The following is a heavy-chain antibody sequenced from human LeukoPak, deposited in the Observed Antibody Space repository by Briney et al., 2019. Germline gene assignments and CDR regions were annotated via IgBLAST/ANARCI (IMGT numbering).Heavy chain of an antibody. J-gene: IGHJ3*02. CDR1: GGTFSSYA. CDR2: IIPIFGTA. V-gene: IGHV1-69*05. D-gene: IGHD3-10*01. Sequence: AASVKVSCKASGGTFSSYAISWVRQAPGQGLEWMGGIIPIFGTANYAQKFQGRVTITTDESTSTAYMELSSLRSEDTAVYYCARGPGGITMVRGLAFDIWGQGTMVTVSS. CDR3: ARGPGGITMVRGLAFDI.